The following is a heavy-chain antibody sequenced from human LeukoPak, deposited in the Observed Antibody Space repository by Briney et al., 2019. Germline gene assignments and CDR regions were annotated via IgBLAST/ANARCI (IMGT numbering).Heavy chain of an antibody. V-gene: IGHV3-48*04. CDR3: ARVKGSGWYAVDY. D-gene: IGHD6-19*01. Sequence: GGSLRLSCAASGFTFSNYGMHWVRQAPGKGLEWVSYISSSGSTIYSADSVKGRFTISRDNAKNSLYLQMNSLRAEDTAVYYCARVKGSGWYAVDYWGQGTLVTVSS. J-gene: IGHJ4*02. CDR2: ISSSGSTI. CDR1: GFTFSNYG.